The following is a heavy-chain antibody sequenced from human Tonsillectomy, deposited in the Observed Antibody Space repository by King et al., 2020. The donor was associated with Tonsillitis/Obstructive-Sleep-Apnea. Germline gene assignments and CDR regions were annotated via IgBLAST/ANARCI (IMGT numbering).Heavy chain of an antibody. J-gene: IGHJ4*02. CDR1: GYTFTSSW. Sequence: VQLVQSGAEVKKPGESLKISCKGSGYTFTSSWIGWGRRMPGKGLEWRGIIYPGDSDASYSLSFQGRVTLSADKSLSTAYLQWSSLKASDTAMYYCARLQGEQHHFDYWGQGTLVTVSS. V-gene: IGHV5-51*01. D-gene: IGHD3-16*01. CDR2: IYPGDSDA. CDR3: ARLQGEQHHFDY.